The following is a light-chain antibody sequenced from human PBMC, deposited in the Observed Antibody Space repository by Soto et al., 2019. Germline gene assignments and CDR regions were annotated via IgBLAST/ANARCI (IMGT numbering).Light chain of an antibody. CDR2: DAS. CDR3: SLYTSENPYV. V-gene: IGLV2-18*01. J-gene: IGLJ1*01. CDR1: STDFVSYNR. Sequence: QAAVAQPPSVSGSPGHDVTISCTGTSTDFVSYNRVSWYQQPPGTAPKLIIYDASNRPSGVPDRISLAKSGHTAFLPMWVLQAADEADYYCSLYTSENPYVFGNGPKGTVL.